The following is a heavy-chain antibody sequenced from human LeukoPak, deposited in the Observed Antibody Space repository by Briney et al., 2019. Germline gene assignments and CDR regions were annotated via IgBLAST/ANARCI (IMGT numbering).Heavy chain of an antibody. D-gene: IGHD2-15*01. V-gene: IGHV3-23*01. J-gene: IGHJ6*03. CDR3: ARDEAYCSGGSCYPTEYYYYMDV. CDR2: ISGSGGST. CDR1: GFTFSSYA. Sequence: GGSLRLSCAASGFTFSSYAMSWVRQAPGKGLEWVSAISGSGGSTYYADSVKDRFTISRDNAKNSLYLQMNSLRAEDTAVYYCARDEAYCSGGSCYPTEYYYYMDVWGKGTTVTVSS.